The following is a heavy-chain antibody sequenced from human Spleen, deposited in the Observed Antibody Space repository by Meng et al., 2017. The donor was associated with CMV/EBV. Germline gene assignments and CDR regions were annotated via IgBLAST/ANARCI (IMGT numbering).Heavy chain of an antibody. CDR2: ISAYTGNT. CDR1: GYTFTSYY. Sequence: ASVKVSCKASGYTFTSYYVHWVRQAPGQGLEWMGWISAYTGNTKYAQKLQGRVTMTTDTSTGTAYMEVRSLKSDDTALYYCARGAVELERGDYYGMDVWGQGTTVTVSS. V-gene: IGHV1-18*04. D-gene: IGHD1-1*01. J-gene: IGHJ6*02. CDR3: ARGAVELERGDYYGMDV.